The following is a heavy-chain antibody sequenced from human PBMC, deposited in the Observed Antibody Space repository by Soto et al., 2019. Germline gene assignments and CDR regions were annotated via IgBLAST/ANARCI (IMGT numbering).Heavy chain of an antibody. V-gene: IGHV3-74*01. CDR2: MNEDGGTT. Sequence: GGSLRLSCAASGFTFSSYWMHWVRQAPGKGLVWVSRMNEDGGTTDYADSVKGRFTISRDNAKNTLYLQMNSLGVEDTAVYYCASDLSGRADFWGQGTMVTVSS. D-gene: IGHD3-10*01. CDR1: GFTFSSYW. J-gene: IGHJ4*02. CDR3: ASDLSGRADF.